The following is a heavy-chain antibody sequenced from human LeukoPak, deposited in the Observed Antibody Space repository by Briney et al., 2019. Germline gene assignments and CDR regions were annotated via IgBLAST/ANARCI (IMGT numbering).Heavy chain of an antibody. CDR2: MYYSGTT. CDR1: GYSISSSSYY. D-gene: IGHD6-13*01. Sequence: SETLSLTCTVSGYSISSSSYYWGWIRQPPGKGLEWIGLMYYSGTTYYNPSLKSRVTISVDTSKNQFSLKLSSVTAADTAVYYCARDSYFYSSSWRGYYYYYMDVWGEGTTVTISS. CDR3: ARDSYFYSSSWRGYYYYYMDV. J-gene: IGHJ6*03. V-gene: IGHV4-39*07.